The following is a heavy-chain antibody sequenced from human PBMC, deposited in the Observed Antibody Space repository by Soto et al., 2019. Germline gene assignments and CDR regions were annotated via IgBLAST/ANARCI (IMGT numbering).Heavy chain of an antibody. J-gene: IGHJ4*02. CDR1: GYSFTSYW. D-gene: IGHD2-15*01. Sequence: GESLKISCKGSGYSFTSYWIGWVRQMPGEGLEWMGTIYPGDSDTRYSPSFQGQVTISADKSISTAYLQWSSLKASDTAMYYCARSPNCSGGSCYPYYFDYWGQGTLVTVSS. CDR2: IYPGDSDT. CDR3: ARSPNCSGGSCYPYYFDY. V-gene: IGHV5-51*01.